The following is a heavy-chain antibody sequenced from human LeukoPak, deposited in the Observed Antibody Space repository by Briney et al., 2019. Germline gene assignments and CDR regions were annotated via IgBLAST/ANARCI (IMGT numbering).Heavy chain of an antibody. D-gene: IGHD2-2*01. CDR2: ISGSGGST. V-gene: IGHV3-23*01. Sequence: GGSLRLSCAASGFTFSSYAMSWVRQAPGKGLEWVSAISGSGGSTYYADSVKGRFTISRDNSKNTLYLQMNSLRAEDTAVYYCAKMPYCSSTSCHRPRSIDYYYYYMDVWGKGTTVTVSS. CDR3: AKMPYCSSTSCHRPRSIDYYYYYMDV. CDR1: GFTFSSYA. J-gene: IGHJ6*03.